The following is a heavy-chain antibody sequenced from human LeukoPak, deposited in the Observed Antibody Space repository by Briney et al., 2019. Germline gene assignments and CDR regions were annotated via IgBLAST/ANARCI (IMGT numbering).Heavy chain of an antibody. V-gene: IGHV4-39*07. CDR3: ARGRYSSGWYYDWFDP. CDR2: MYYSGST. Sequence: SETLPLTCTVSGGSISRSSYYWGWIRQPPGKGLEWIGSMYYSGSTFYNPSLKSRVTILVDTPKNQFSLKLSSVTAADTAVYYCARGRYSSGWYYDWFDPWGQGTLVTVSS. CDR1: GGSISRSSYY. J-gene: IGHJ5*02. D-gene: IGHD6-19*01.